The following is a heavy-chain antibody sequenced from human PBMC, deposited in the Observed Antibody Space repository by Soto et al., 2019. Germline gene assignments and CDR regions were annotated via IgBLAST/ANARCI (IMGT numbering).Heavy chain of an antibody. D-gene: IGHD3-16*02. J-gene: IGHJ6*02. V-gene: IGHV3-21*01. CDR2: ISSSSSYI. Sequence: GGSLRLSCAASGFTFSSYSMNWVRQAPGKGLEWVSSISSSSSYIYYADSVKGRFTISRDNAKNSLYLQMNSLRAEDTAVYYCARVRLGELSLGFRYYYGMDVWGQGTTVTVS. CDR3: ARVRLGELSLGFRYYYGMDV. CDR1: GFTFSSYS.